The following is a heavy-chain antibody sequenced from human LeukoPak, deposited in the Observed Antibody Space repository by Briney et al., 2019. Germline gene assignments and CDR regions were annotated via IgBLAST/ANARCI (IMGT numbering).Heavy chain of an antibody. CDR3: ARAGKGDILTGYYFFDY. J-gene: IGHJ4*02. CDR1: GYTFTGYY. Sequence: ASVKVSCKASGYTFTGYYMRWVRQAPGQGLEWMGWISAYNGNTNYAQKLQGRVTMTTDTSTSTAYMELRSLTSDDTAVYYCARAGKGDILTGYYFFDYWGQGTLVTVSS. V-gene: IGHV1-18*04. CDR2: ISAYNGNT. D-gene: IGHD3-9*01.